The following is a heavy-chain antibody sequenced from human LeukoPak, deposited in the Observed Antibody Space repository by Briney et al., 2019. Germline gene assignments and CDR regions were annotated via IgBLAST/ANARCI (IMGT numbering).Heavy chain of an antibody. CDR2: IYYTGST. CDR3: ARLLYDRSGYYYFDY. CDR1: GGSLSTTNYY. Sequence: SETLSLTCTVSGGSLSTTNYYWGWIRQPPGEGLEWIGTIYYTGSTYDNPPLKSQVTVYVDTSKNQFSLKLSSVTASDTAVYYCARLLYDRSGYYYFDYWGQGTLVTVSS. J-gene: IGHJ4*02. V-gene: IGHV4-39*01. D-gene: IGHD3-22*01.